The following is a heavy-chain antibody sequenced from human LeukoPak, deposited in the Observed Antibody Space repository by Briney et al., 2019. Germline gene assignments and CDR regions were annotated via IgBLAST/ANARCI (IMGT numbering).Heavy chain of an antibody. V-gene: IGHV3-23*01. CDR1: GFTFSSYS. CDR3: AKGRLPVYGVWFDP. J-gene: IGHJ5*02. CDR2: ISGSGDST. Sequence: PGGSLRLSCAASGFTFSSYSMSWVRQAPGKGLEWVSAISGSGDSTYYADSVKGRFTISRDNSKNTLYLQMNSLRAEDTAVYYCAKGRLPVYGVWFDPWGQGTLVTVSS. D-gene: IGHD3-10*01.